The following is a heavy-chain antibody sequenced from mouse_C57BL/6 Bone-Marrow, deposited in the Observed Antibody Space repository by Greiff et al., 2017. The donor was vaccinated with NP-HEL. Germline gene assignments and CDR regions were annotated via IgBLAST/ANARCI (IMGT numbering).Heavy chain of an antibody. Sequence: QVQLQQPGAELVMPGASVKLSCKASGYTFTSYWMHWVKQRPGQGLEWIGEIDPSDSYTNYNQKFKGKSTLTVDKSSSTAYMQLSSLTSEDSAVYYCARDSPAWFADWGQGTLVTVSA. J-gene: IGHJ3*01. CDR2: IDPSDSYT. CDR3: ARDSPAWFAD. V-gene: IGHV1-69*01. CDR1: GYTFTSYW. D-gene: IGHD6-1*01.